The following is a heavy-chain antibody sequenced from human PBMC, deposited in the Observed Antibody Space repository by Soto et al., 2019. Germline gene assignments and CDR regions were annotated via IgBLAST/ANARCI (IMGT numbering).Heavy chain of an antibody. Sequence: QPGGSLRRSCAASGFTFSSYGISWIRLSPGKGLEWVSVISGGGDTTYYTPSVKGRFTISRDDFRNTLYLQMNSLRTEDTAIYYCAKLRDFVVLPAGILDYWGPGTLVTVSS. CDR1: GFTFSSYG. D-gene: IGHD2-8*01. CDR3: AKLRDFVVLPAGILDY. V-gene: IGHV3-23*01. CDR2: ISGGGDTT. J-gene: IGHJ4*02.